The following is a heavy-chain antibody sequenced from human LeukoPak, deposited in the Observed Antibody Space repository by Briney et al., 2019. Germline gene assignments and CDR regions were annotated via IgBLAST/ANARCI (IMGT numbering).Heavy chain of an antibody. Sequence: SETLSLTCAVYGGSFSGYYWSWIRQPPGKGLEWIGEINHSGSTNYNPSLKSRVTISVDTSKNHFSLKLSTVTAADTAVYYCATRPYYYDRDYWGQGTLVTVSS. CDR1: GGSFSGYY. CDR2: INHSGST. D-gene: IGHD3-22*01. CDR3: ATRPYYYDRDY. V-gene: IGHV4-34*01. J-gene: IGHJ4*02.